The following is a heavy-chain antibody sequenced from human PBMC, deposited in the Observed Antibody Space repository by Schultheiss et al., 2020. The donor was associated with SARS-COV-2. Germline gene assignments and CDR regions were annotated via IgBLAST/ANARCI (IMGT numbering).Heavy chain of an antibody. Sequence: KISCKASGGTFSSYAISWVRQAPGQGLEWMGGIIPIFGTANYAQKFQGRLTITADESTSTAYMELSSLRSEDTAVYYCAGAPIAAPRRAYYYYGMDVWGQGTTVTVSS. CDR2: IIPIFGTA. D-gene: IGHD6-13*01. CDR3: AGAPIAAPRRAYYYYGMDV. J-gene: IGHJ6*02. V-gene: IGHV1-69*01. CDR1: GGTFSSYA.